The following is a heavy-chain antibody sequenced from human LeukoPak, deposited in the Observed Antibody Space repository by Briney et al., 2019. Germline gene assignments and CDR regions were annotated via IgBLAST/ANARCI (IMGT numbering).Heavy chain of an antibody. J-gene: IGHJ4*02. D-gene: IGHD3-10*01. CDR3: ATQPSDVGFGELTW. CDR1: GGTFSSYA. CDR2: MNPNSGNT. V-gene: IGHV1-8*02. Sequence: ASVKVSCKASGGTFSSYAINWVRQATGQGLEWMGWMNPNSGNTGYAQKFQGRVTMTRNTSISTAYMELSSLRSEDTAVYYCATQPSDVGFGELTWWGQGTLVTVSS.